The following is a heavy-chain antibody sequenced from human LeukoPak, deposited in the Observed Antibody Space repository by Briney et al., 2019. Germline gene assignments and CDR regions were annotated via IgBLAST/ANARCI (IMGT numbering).Heavy chain of an antibody. D-gene: IGHD5-18*01. CDR1: GGSISSGGYS. Sequence: SETLSLTCAVSGGSISSGGYSWSWIRQPPGKGLEWIGYIYYSGSTYYNPSLKSRVTISVDTSKNQFSLKLSSVTAADTAVYYCASSHGDSYGIDYWGQGTLVTVSS. V-gene: IGHV4-30-4*08. CDR2: IYYSGST. J-gene: IGHJ4*02. CDR3: ASSHGDSYGIDY.